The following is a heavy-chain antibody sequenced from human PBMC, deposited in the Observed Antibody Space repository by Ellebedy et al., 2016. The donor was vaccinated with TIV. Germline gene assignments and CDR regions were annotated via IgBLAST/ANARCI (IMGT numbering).Heavy chain of an antibody. CDR1: GESFSGYY. J-gene: IGHJ4*02. V-gene: IGHV4-34*01. Sequence: ESLKISCAVYGESFSGYYWSWIRQPPGKGLDWIGEVNYSGSTTYNPSLKIRVTISVDTSKHQFSLKLSSVTAADTAVYYCARVRRELLWFAESQYFFDYWGQGTLVTVSS. D-gene: IGHD3-10*01. CDR3: ARVRRELLWFAESQYFFDY. CDR2: VNYSGST.